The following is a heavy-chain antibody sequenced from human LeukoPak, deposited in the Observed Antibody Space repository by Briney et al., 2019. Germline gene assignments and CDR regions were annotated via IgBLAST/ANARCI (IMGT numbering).Heavy chain of an antibody. Sequence: ASVKVSCKASGYTFTSYDINWVRQATGQGPEWKGWMNPNNGNTGYAQKFQGRVTMTRNTSISTAYMEVSSLRSEDTAVYYCARAPGGYGSIFWGQGTLVTVSS. CDR2: MNPNNGNT. CDR1: GYTFTSYD. CDR3: ARAPGGYGSIF. V-gene: IGHV1-8*01. J-gene: IGHJ4*02. D-gene: IGHD3-10*01.